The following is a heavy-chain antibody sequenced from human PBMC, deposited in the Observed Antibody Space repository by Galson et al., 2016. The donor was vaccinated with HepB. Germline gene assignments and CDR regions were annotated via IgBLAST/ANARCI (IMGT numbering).Heavy chain of an antibody. Sequence: ETLSLTCIVSGGSISRSRYYWGWIRQPPGKGLEWIGSFYYSGSTFYNPSLKSRVTISVDTSKNQFSPKLSSVTAADTAVYYCASRGFGELLPNWCDPWGQGTLVTVAS. V-gene: IGHV4-39*01. CDR3: ASRGFGELLPNWCDP. CDR1: GGSISRSRYY. D-gene: IGHD3-10*01. J-gene: IGHJ5*02. CDR2: FYYSGST.